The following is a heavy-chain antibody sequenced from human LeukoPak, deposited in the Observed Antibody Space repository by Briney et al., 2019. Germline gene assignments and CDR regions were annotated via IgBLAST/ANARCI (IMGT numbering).Heavy chain of an antibody. V-gene: IGHV3-30*04. CDR1: GFTFSSYA. J-gene: IGHJ6*02. CDR3: ARDRILTSRYGMDV. D-gene: IGHD3-9*01. Sequence: GGSLRLSCAASGFTFSSYAMHWVRQAPGKGLEWVAVISYDGSNKYYADSVKGRFTISRENSKNTLYLQMNSLRAEDTAVYYCARDRILTSRYGMDVWGQGTTVTVSS. CDR2: ISYDGSNK.